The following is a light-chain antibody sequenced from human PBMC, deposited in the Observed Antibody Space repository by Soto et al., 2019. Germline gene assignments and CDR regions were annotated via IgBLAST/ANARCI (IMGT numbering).Light chain of an antibody. CDR2: DAF. J-gene: IGKJ1*01. CDR1: QSVSGW. CDR3: QQYETFPGT. Sequence: DIQMTQSPSTLSVSLGETVTVSCRASQSVSGWLAWYQQKPGQAPKLLIYDAFALASGVPSRSSGSGSGTKFTLTIASLQPDDFATYYCQQYETFPGTFGPGTKVDIK. V-gene: IGKV1-5*01.